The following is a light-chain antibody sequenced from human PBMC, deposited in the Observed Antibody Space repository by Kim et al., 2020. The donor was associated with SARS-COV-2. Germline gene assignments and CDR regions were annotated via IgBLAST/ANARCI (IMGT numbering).Light chain of an antibody. V-gene: IGKV1-27*01. CDR2: AAS. Sequence: ASVGDRVTITCRASQGISNYLAWDQQKPGKVPNLLIYAASTLQSGVPSRFSDSGSGTDFTLTISSLRPEDVATYYCQKSDSAPWTFGQGTKVDIK. J-gene: IGKJ1*01. CDR3: QKSDSAPWT. CDR1: QGISNY.